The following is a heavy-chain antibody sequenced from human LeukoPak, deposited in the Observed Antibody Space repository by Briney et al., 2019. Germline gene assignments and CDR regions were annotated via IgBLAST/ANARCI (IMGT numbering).Heavy chain of an antibody. CDR1: GFTFSSYA. D-gene: IGHD5-18*01. J-gene: IGHJ4*02. Sequence: GGSLRLSCAASGFTFSSYAMHWVRQAPGKGLDWMAVISYDGSNKYYADSVKGRFTISRDNSKHTLYLQMNSLRAEDTAVYYCAKDRYSYGNDKNDYWGQGTLVTVSS. CDR3: AKDRYSYGNDKNDY. V-gene: IGHV3-30*04. CDR2: ISYDGSNK.